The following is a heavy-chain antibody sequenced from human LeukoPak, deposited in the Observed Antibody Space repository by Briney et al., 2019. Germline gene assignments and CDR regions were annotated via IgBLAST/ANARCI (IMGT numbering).Heavy chain of an antibody. CDR1: GFTVSSNY. D-gene: IGHD3-16*01. J-gene: IGHJ4*02. CDR2: IYSGGST. CDR3: ARVSDYVWGSYN. Sequence: GGSLRLSCAASGFTVSSNYMSWVRQAPGKGLEWVSVIYSGGSTYYADSVKGRFTISRDNAKNTLYLQMNSLRAEDTAVYYCARVSDYVWGSYNWGQGTLVTVSS. V-gene: IGHV3-66*01.